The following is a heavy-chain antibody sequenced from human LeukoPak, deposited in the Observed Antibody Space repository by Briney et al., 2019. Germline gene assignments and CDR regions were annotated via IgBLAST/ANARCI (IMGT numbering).Heavy chain of an antibody. CDR3: AKVGRGSYPRRVYFDY. J-gene: IGHJ4*02. D-gene: IGHD1-26*01. CDR1: GFTFTSST. CDR2: ITGGGGSST. Sequence: GGSLRLSCAASGFTFTSSTMTWVRQAPGKGLEWVSSITGGGGSSTYHADSVKGRFTISRDNSKDTLFLQMNSLRAEDTAVYYCAKVGRGSYPRRVYFDYWGQGTLVTVSS. V-gene: IGHV3-23*01.